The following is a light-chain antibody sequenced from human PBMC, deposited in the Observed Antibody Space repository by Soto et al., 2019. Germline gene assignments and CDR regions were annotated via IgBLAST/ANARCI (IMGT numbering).Light chain of an antibody. CDR1: QTVTSDY. CDR2: GAS. CDR3: QQYGRSPAT. Sequence: EIVLTQSPGTLSLSPGERATLSCRASQTVTSDYLAWYQQKVGQAPRLLMYGASNRATGIPDRFIGSGSGTDFSLTITRLEPEDFAVYHCQQYGRSPATFGQGTKLEMK. J-gene: IGKJ2*01. V-gene: IGKV3-20*01.